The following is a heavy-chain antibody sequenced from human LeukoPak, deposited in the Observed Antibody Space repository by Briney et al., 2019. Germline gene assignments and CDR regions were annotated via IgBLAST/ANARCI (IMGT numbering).Heavy chain of an antibody. CDR2: INAGNGNT. D-gene: IGHD2-21*02. J-gene: IGHJ4*02. CDR3: ARGPPYIVVVTAIGFFDY. Sequence: ASVTVSCTASGYTFTSYAMHWVRQAPGQRLEWMGWINAGNGNTKYSQKFQGRVTITRDTSASTAYMELSSLRSEDTAVYYCARGPPYIVVVTAIGFFDYWGQGALVTVSS. CDR1: GYTFTSYA. V-gene: IGHV1-3*01.